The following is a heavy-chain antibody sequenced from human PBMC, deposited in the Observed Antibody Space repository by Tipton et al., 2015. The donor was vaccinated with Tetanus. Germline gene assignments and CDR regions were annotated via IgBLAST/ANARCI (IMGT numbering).Heavy chain of an antibody. Sequence: QSGAEVKKPGASVKVSCKASGYTFTSYGISWVRQAPGQGLEWMGWISAYNGNTNYAQKLQGRVTMTTDTSTSTAYMELRSLRSDDTAVYYCARDKTRITMVRVVSYDAFDIWGQGTMVTVSS. V-gene: IGHV1-18*01. CDR2: ISAYNGNT. CDR3: ARDKTRITMVRVVSYDAFDI. CDR1: GYTFTSYG. J-gene: IGHJ3*02. D-gene: IGHD3-10*01.